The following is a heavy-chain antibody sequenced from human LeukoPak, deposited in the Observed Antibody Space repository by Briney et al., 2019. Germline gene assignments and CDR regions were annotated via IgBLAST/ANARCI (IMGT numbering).Heavy chain of an antibody. D-gene: IGHD3-22*01. J-gene: IGHJ5*02. CDR3: ARDLTTEGGFDP. Sequence: GRSLRLSCAASGFTFCSYGMHWVRQAPGKGLEWVAVIWYDGSNKYYADSVKGRFTISRDNSKNTLYVQMNSLRAEDTAVYYCARDLTTEGGFDPWGQGTLVTVSS. V-gene: IGHV3-33*01. CDR2: IWYDGSNK. CDR1: GFTFCSYG.